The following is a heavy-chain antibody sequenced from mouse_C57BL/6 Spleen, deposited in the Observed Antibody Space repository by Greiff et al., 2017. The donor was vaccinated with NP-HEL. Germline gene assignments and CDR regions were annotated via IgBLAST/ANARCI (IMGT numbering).Heavy chain of an antibody. D-gene: IGHD2-4*01. V-gene: IGHV1-75*01. Sequence: VQLQQSGPELVKPGASVKISCKASGYTFTDYYINWVKQRPGQGLEWIGWIFPGSGSTYYNEKFKGKATLTVDKSSSTAYMLLSSLTSEDSAVYFCARSSDYGGRYFDYWGQGTTLTVSS. J-gene: IGHJ2*01. CDR3: ARSSDYGGRYFDY. CDR2: IFPGSGST. CDR1: GYTFTDYY.